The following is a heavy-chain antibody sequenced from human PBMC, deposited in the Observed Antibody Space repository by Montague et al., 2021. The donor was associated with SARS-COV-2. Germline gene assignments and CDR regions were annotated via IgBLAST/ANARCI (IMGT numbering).Heavy chain of an antibody. D-gene: IGHD6-13*01. CDR1: GFTFSSYA. CDR3: AKETLAFTSSSWHFDY. J-gene: IGHJ4*02. Sequence: SLRLSCAASGFTFSSYAMSWVRQAPGKGLEWVSAISGSGGSTYYAGSVKGRFTISRDNSKNTLYLQMNSLRAEDTAVYYCAKETLAFTSSSWHFDYWGQGTLVTVSS. V-gene: IGHV3-23*01. CDR2: ISGSGGST.